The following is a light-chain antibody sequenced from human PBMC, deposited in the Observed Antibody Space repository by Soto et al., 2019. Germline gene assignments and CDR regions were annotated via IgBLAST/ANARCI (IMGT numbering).Light chain of an antibody. Sequence: DIQLTQSPSSQSASVGDRVTITCRASQGISNYLAWYQQKPGKVPKLLIYAASTLQSGVPSRFSGSGSGTDFTLTISSLQPEDVTTYYCQKYNSAPRTFGQGTKVEIK. CDR3: QKYNSAPRT. J-gene: IGKJ1*01. V-gene: IGKV1-27*01. CDR2: AAS. CDR1: QGISNY.